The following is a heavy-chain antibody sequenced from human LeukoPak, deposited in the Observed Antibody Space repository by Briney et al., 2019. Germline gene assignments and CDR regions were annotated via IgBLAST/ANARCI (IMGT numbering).Heavy chain of an antibody. J-gene: IGHJ4*02. V-gene: IGHV3-30*02. D-gene: IGHD6-13*01. CDR3: AKGSIAAAGRVDY. Sequence: GGSLRLSCAASGFTFSNAWMSWVRQAPGKGLEWVAFIRYDGSNKYYADSVKGRFTITRDNSKNTLYLQMNSLRAEDTAVYYCAKGSIAAAGRVDYWGQGTLVTVSS. CDR2: IRYDGSNK. CDR1: GFTFSNAW.